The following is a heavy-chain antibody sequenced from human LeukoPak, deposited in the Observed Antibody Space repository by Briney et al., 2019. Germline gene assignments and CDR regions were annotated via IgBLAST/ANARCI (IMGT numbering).Heavy chain of an antibody. D-gene: IGHD4-4*01. CDR2: IWYDGSNK. CDR3: ERDPSLRVTLDY. J-gene: IGHJ4*02. Sequence: GGSLRLSCAASGFIFSNYRMHGVRQAPGKGLEWVAIIWYDGSNKYYADSVKGRFTISRDNSKNMLYLEMNSLRAEDTAVYYCERDPSLRVTLDYWGQGTLVTVSS. V-gene: IGHV3-33*01. CDR1: GFIFSNYR.